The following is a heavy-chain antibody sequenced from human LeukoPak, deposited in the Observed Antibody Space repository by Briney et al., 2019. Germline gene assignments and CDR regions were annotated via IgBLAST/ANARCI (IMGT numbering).Heavy chain of an antibody. V-gene: IGHV3-21*01. CDR1: GFIFNTYA. Sequence: GGSLRLSCAASGFIFNTYAMSWVRQAPGKGLEWVSSISSSSSYIHYADSVKGRFTISRDNAKNSLYLQMNSLRAEDAAVYYCAREGCNRTKCCGYYYYGMDVWGQGTTVTVSS. D-gene: IGHD2/OR15-2a*01. CDR2: ISSSSSYI. CDR3: AREGCNRTKCCGYYYYGMDV. J-gene: IGHJ6*02.